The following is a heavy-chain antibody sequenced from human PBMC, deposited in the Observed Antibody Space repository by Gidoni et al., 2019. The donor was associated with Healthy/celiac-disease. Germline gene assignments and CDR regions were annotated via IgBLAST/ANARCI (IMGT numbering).Heavy chain of an antibody. CDR3: AREHIVVVPSALGGAFDI. D-gene: IGHD2-2*01. V-gene: IGHV4-38-2*02. J-gene: IGHJ3*02. Sequence: KPSETLSLTCTGAGYAISRGYYWGWIRQPPGKGLEWFGSIYHSGSTYYNPSLKSRVPISVVTSKNHFSLMLSSVTAADTAVYYCAREHIVVVPSALGGAFDIGGQGTRVTVSS. CDR1: GYAISRGYY. CDR2: IYHSGST.